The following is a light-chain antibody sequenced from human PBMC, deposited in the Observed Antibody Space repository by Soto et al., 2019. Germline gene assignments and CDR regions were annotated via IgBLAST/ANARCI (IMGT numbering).Light chain of an antibody. J-gene: IGKJ2*01. V-gene: IGKV3-15*01. Sequence: EIVMTQSPASLSVSPGERATLSCRASQSISRTLAWYQQKPGQAPRLLIYGASTRATGIPARFSGRGSGTDFTLTISSLQSEDFATFYCQQYKVYPYTFGQGTRLDIQ. CDR3: QQYKVYPYT. CDR1: QSISRT. CDR2: GAS.